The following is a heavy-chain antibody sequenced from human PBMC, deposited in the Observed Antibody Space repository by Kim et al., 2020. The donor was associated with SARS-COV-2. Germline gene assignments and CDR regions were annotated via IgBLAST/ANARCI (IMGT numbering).Heavy chain of an antibody. V-gene: IGHV4-59*01. CDR3: AREEWGRAGFDP. D-gene: IGHD3-3*01. CDR2: IYYSGST. J-gene: IGHJ5*02. Sequence: SETLSLTCTVSGGSISSYYWSWIRQPPGKGLEWIGYIYYSGSTNYNPSLKSRVTISVDTSKNQFSVNLSSVTAADTAVYYCAREEWGRAGFDPWGQGTLVTVSS. CDR1: GGSISSYY.